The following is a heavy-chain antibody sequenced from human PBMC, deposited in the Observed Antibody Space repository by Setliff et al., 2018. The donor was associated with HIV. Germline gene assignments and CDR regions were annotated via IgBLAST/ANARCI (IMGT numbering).Heavy chain of an antibody. CDR3: ASVLRYYGSGSYPFGY. V-gene: IGHV3-7*01. CDR2: IKQDGSEK. D-gene: IGHD3-10*01. Sequence: PGGSLRLSCAASGFSFSSYTMNWVRQAPGKGLEWVANIKQDGSEKYYVDSVKGRFTISRDNAKNSLYLQMNSLRAEDTAVYYCASVLRYYGSGSYPFGYWGQGTLVTVSS. J-gene: IGHJ4*02. CDR1: GFSFSSYT.